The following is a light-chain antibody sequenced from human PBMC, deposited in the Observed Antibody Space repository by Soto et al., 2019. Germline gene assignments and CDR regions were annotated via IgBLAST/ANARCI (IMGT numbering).Light chain of an antibody. Sequence: ESMLTQSPGTLSLSPGERATLSCRASQSVSTRYLAWYQQKPGQAPRLLIYGASIRATGIPDRFSGSGSGTDFTLTIGRLEPEDFAVSYCHQFGSSPPAFTFGQGTKLEI. CDR1: QSVSTRY. J-gene: IGKJ2*01. CDR2: GAS. CDR3: HQFGSSPPAFT. V-gene: IGKV3-20*01.